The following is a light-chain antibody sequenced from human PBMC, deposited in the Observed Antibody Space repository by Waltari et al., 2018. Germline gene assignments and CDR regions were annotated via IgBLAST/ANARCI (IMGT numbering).Light chain of an antibody. V-gene: IGKV3-11*01. CDR2: DAS. CDR1: QSVSNY. Sequence: EVVLTQSPATLPLSPGERVTLSCRASQSVSNYLAWYQQNPGQAPRLLISDASNRATGIPARFSGSGSGTDFTLTITSLEPEDFALYYCQQRYNWPSITFGQGTRLE. CDR3: QQRYNWPSIT. J-gene: IGKJ5*01.